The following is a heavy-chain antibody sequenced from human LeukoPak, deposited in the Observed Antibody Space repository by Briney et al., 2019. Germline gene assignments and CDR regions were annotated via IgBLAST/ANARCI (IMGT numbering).Heavy chain of an antibody. Sequence: SETLSLTCTVSGGSISSYYWSWIRQPPGKGLEWIGYIYYSGGTNYNPSLKSRVTISVDTSKNQLSLKLSSVTAADTAVYYCARESYDYVWGSYRHNWFDPWGQGTLVTVSS. V-gene: IGHV4-59*01. CDR2: IYYSGGT. CDR3: ARESYDYVWGSYRHNWFDP. CDR1: GGSISSYY. J-gene: IGHJ5*02. D-gene: IGHD3-16*02.